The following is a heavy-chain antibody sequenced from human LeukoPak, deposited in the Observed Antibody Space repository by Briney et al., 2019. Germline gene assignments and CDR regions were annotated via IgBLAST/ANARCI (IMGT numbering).Heavy chain of an antibody. V-gene: IGHV1-2*06. Sequence: ASVKVSCKASGYTFTGYYMHWVRQAPGQGLEWMGRINPNSGGTNYAQKFQGRVTMTRDTSISTAYMEPSRLRSDDTAVYYCARLGDSSGYPNFDYWGQGTLVTVSS. CDR1: GYTFTGYY. D-gene: IGHD3-22*01. CDR2: INPNSGGT. J-gene: IGHJ4*02. CDR3: ARLGDSSGYPNFDY.